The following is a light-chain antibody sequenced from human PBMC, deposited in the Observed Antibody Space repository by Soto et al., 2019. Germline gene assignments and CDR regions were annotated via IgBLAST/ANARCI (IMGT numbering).Light chain of an antibody. V-gene: IGLV2-8*01. CDR1: GSDIAVYDF. J-gene: IGLJ2*01. Sequence: QSALTQPPSASGSPGQSVTISCAGTGSDIAVYDFVSWYQQHPDKAPKLIIYEVHKRPSGVPDHFSASKSASTASLTVSGLQAEDEADYSCSLFAGENTLVFGGGTKLTVL. CDR2: EVH. CDR3: SLFAGENTLV.